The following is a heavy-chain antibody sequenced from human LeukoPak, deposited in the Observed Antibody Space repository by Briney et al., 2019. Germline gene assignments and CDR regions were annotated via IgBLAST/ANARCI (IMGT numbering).Heavy chain of an antibody. V-gene: IGHV4-4*02. CDR2: IYHNGTT. J-gene: IGHJ6*03. D-gene: IGHD3-9*01. CDR3: ARGVLYYDILTGYLDYYMDV. Sequence: SGTLSLTCAVSGGSTNTRNWWSWVRQSPDKGLEWIGEIYHNGTTNYNPSLKSRVTMSVDTSENHFSLRLTSVTAADTAVYYCARGVLYYDILTGYLDYYMDVWGKGTTVTISS. CDR1: GGSTNTRNW.